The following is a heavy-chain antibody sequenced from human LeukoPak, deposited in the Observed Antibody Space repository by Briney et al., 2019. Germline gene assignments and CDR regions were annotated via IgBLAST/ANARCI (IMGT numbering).Heavy chain of an antibody. CDR1: VFTFSSYA. CDR2: ISGIGGST. CDR3: ANYNVPREYCSATSCYAGFGAFDI. D-gene: IGHD2-2*01. J-gene: IGHJ3*02. Sequence: GGSLRLSGAASVFTFSSYAMSWVPQAPGKGLEGVSAISGIGGSTYYADPVKGRFTISRDNSKNTLYLQMNSLRTEDTAVYYCANYNVPREYCSATSCYAGFGAFDIWGQGTMVTVSS. V-gene: IGHV3-23*01.